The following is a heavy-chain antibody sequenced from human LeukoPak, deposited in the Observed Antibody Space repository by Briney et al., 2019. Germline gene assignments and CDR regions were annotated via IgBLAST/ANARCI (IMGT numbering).Heavy chain of an antibody. CDR3: ARVGPPGYAMDV. CDR2: ISHDGNNK. J-gene: IGHJ6*02. CDR1: GFTFSSYA. Sequence: GGSLRLSCAASGFTFSSYAMHWVRQAPGKGLEWVAVISHDGNNKYNADSVKGRFTISRDNSKNTLYLQTNSLRAEDTAVYYCARVGPPGYAMDVRGQGTTVTVSS. V-gene: IGHV3-30-3*01.